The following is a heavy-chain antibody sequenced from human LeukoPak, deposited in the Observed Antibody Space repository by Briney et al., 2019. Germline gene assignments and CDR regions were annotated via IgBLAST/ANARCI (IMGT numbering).Heavy chain of an antibody. D-gene: IGHD1-26*01. Sequence: SETLSLTCTVSSGSISSSTYYWGWIRQPPGKGLEWIGTIYYTGSTYYNPSLKSRVTISVDTSKNQFSLKLSSVTAADTAVYYCARRTRQGATTLGFDYWGQGTLVTVSS. V-gene: IGHV4-39*07. CDR1: SGSISSSTYY. J-gene: IGHJ4*02. CDR3: ARRTRQGATTLGFDY. CDR2: IYYTGST.